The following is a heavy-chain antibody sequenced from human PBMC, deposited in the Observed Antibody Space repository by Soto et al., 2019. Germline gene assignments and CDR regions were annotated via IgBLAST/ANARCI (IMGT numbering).Heavy chain of an antibody. CDR2: ITDDGLRK. Sequence: QVQLVESGGGVVQPGMSLRLSCAASGFTFINCGMHWFRQAPGEWLEWGAVITDDGLRKHYADSVKGRFTNARDISRNTLDLQMNSLKDEDTAVYYCAKTDNSGSHHLDCWGQGTLVTVTS. V-gene: IGHV3-30*18. CDR1: GFTFINCG. D-gene: IGHD1-26*01. J-gene: IGHJ4*02. CDR3: AKTDNSGSHHLDC.